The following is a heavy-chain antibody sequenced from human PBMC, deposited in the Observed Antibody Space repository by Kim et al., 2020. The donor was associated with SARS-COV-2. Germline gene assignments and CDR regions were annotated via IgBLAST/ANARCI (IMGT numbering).Heavy chain of an antibody. CDR3: ARDGGSSSRFYCYYGMDV. Sequence: KSRVTIAVDTSKNQFSLKLSSVTAADTAVYYCARDGGSSSRFYCYYGMDVWGQGTTVTVSS. D-gene: IGHD6-6*01. J-gene: IGHJ6*02. V-gene: IGHV4-59*01.